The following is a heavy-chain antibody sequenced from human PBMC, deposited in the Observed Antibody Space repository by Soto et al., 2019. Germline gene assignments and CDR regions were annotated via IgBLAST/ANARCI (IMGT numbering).Heavy chain of an antibody. D-gene: IGHD3-3*01. V-gene: IGHV5-51*01. CDR1: GYSFTSYW. J-gene: IGHJ6*02. CDR2: IYPGDSDT. Sequence: GESLKISCKGSGYSFTSYWIGWVRQMPGKGLEWMGIIYPGDSDTRYSPSFHGQVTISADKSISTAYLQWSSLKASDTAMYYCARQASTIFCFCKVYYYYNGMVFWCQGTLVSVFS. CDR3: ARQASTIFCFCKVYYYYNGMVF.